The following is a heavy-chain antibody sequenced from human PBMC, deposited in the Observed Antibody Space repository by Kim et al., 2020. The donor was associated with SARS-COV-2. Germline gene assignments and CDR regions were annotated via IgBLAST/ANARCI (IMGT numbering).Heavy chain of an antibody. CDR1: GFTFSSYA. V-gene: IGHV3-48*02. Sequence: GGSLRLSCAASGFTFSSYATHWVRQAPEKGLEWLSYISSSSSTIYYADSVRGRFTISRDNAKNSLYLQMNSLRDEDTAVYYCARDDAYCSSTSCYGVDYWGQGPLVTVSS. J-gene: IGHJ4*02. CDR3: ARDDAYCSSTSCYGVDY. D-gene: IGHD2-2*01. CDR2: ISSSSSTI.